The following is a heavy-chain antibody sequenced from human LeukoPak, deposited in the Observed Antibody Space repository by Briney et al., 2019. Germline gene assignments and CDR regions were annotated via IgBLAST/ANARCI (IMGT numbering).Heavy chain of an antibody. J-gene: IGHJ4*02. V-gene: IGHV3-23*01. CDR2: ISGSGGST. Sequence: QTGGSLRLSCAASGFTFSSYGMHWVRQAPGKGLEWVSAISGSGGSTYYADSVKGRFTISRDNSKNTLYLQMNSLRAEDTAVYYCAKFTSGSGLGDSYYFDYWGQGTLVTVSS. CDR1: GFTFSSYG. CDR3: AKFTSGSGLGDSYYFDY. D-gene: IGHD1-26*01.